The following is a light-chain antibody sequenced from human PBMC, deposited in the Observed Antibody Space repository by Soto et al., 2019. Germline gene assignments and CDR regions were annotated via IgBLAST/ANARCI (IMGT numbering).Light chain of an antibody. J-gene: IGKJ1*01. Sequence: DIQMTQTPSSLSASVGDRVTIACRASQAISNFLAWYQQKPGKVPTLLVYGSSTLQSGVPSRFSGSGSGTDFTLTISRLEPEDFAVYDCQQYGSSPRTFGQGTKVEIK. CDR1: QAISNF. CDR2: GSS. CDR3: QQYGSSPRT. V-gene: IGKV1-27*01.